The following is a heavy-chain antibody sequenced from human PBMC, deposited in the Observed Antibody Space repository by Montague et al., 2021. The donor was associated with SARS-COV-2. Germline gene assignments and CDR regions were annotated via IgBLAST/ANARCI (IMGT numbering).Heavy chain of an antibody. CDR2: TYPGDSDT. J-gene: IGHJ6*03. V-gene: IGHV5-51*01. CDR1: GYSFTSYW. CDR3: ARCSNYDILTGTNYYYYSMDV. D-gene: IGHD3-9*01. Sequence: QSGAEVKKPGESLKISCKGSGYSFTSYWIGWVRQMPGKGLEWMGITYPGDSDTRYSPSFQGQVTISADKSISTAYLQWSSLKASDTAVYYCARCSNYDILTGTNYYYYSMDVWGKGTTVTVSS.